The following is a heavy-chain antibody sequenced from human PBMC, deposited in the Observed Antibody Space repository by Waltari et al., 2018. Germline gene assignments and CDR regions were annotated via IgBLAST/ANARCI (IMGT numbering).Heavy chain of an antibody. Sequence: EVQLVESGGGLVQPGGSLRLSSAASEFTFSGSWMHWVRQAPGKGLVWVSRINSDESSTSYADSVKGRFTISRDNAKNTLYLQMNSLRAEDTAVYYCASQNGGNSWWLDPWGQGTLVTVSS. D-gene: IGHD2-21*02. CDR1: EFTFSGSW. CDR2: INSDESST. V-gene: IGHV3-74*01. J-gene: IGHJ5*02. CDR3: ASQNGGNSWWLDP.